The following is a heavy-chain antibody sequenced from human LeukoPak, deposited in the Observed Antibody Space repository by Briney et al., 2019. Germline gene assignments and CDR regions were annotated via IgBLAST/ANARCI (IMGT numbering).Heavy chain of an antibody. CDR1: DDSITIYY. D-gene: IGHD4-11*01. CDR3: ARGRVSSSIWYSTYYYYFYMDG. Sequence: SETLCLTCTISDDSITIYYWTWIRQPPGKRLEWIGYIDHTGSTNYNSPLNSSFTISRDASKNHFSPKLSSATAADTAVYCRARGRVSSSIWYSTYYYYFYMDGGRKGTTVT. J-gene: IGHJ6*03. CDR2: IDHTGST. V-gene: IGHV4-59*01.